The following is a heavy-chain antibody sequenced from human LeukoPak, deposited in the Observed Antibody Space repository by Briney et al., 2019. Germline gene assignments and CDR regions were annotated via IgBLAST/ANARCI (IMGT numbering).Heavy chain of an antibody. CDR2: INPNSGGT. J-gene: IGHJ3*02. CDR1: GYTFTGYY. CDR3: ARGTRYYGSGSLSHFDI. Sequence: ASVKVSCKASGYTFTGYYMHWVRQAPRQGLEWMGWINPNSGGTNYAQKFQGRVTMTRDTSISTAYMELSRLRSDDTAVYYCARGTRYYGSGSLSHFDIWGQGTMVTVSS. D-gene: IGHD3-10*01. V-gene: IGHV1-2*02.